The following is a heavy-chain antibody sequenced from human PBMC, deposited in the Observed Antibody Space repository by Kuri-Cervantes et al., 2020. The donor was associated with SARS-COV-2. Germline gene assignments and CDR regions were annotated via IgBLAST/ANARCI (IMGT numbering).Heavy chain of an antibody. CDR3: ARGLLSNSVLWWNAGEAFDI. V-gene: IGHV3-49*04. J-gene: IGHJ3*02. CDR2: IRSKAYGGTT. Sequence: GGSLRLSCTASGFTFGDYAMSWVRQAPGKGLEWVGFIRSKAYGGTTEYAASVKGRFTISRDDSKSIAYLQMNSLKTEDTAVYYCARGLLSNSVLWWNAGEAFDIWGQGTMVTVSS. CDR1: GFTFGDYA. D-gene: IGHD2-21*01.